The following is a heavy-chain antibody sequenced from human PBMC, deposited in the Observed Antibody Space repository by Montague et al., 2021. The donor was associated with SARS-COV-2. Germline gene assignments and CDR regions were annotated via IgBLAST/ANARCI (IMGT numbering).Heavy chain of an antibody. Sequence: SLRLSCATSGFTFKDYAMHWVRRAPGKGLEWVSGICWDSTRKNYGDPVKGRFTISRDNAKKSLYLQMNSLRSEDTAFYYCAKDREYFDLSGAGFDFWGQGTVVTVSS. V-gene: IGHV3-9*01. CDR2: ICWDSTRK. CDR1: GFTFKDYA. CDR3: AKDREYFDLSGAGFDF. J-gene: IGHJ3*01. D-gene: IGHD3-3*01.